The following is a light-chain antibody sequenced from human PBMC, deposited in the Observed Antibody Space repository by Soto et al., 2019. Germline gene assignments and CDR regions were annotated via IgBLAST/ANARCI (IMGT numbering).Light chain of an antibody. CDR3: QQYNNYPST. CDR2: DAS. CDR1: ESIRTW. V-gene: IGKV1-5*01. Sequence: IEVTQSPSTLSATIGDRVSITCRASESIRTWLAWYQHKPGKAPKFLIYDASSLESGVPSRFSGSGSGTEFTLTISNLQPDDFATYFCQQYNNYPSTFGQGTKVDI. J-gene: IGKJ1*01.